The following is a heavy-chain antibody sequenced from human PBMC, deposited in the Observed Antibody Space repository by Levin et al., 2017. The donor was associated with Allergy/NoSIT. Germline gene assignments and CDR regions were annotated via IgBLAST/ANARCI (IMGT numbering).Heavy chain of an antibody. CDR3: AHINLGSGYCSGGSCYPLGYFDY. CDR1: GFSLTTSGVG. V-gene: IGHV2-5*02. J-gene: IGHJ4*02. CDR2: IYWDDDK. Sequence: SGPTLVKPTQTLTLTCTFSGFSLTTSGVGVGWIRQPPGKALECLALIYWDDDKRYSPSLKNRLTITKDTSKNQVVLTVTNMDPVDTATYYCAHINLGSGYCSGGSCYPLGYFDYWGQGTLVTVSS. D-gene: IGHD2-15*01.